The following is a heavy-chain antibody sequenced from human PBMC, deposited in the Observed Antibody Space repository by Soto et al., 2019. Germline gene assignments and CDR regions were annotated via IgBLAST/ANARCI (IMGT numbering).Heavy chain of an antibody. J-gene: IGHJ4*02. Sequence: PGGSLRLSCSASGFTFSRHEMFWVRQAPGKGLEYVSGISSNGYRAYYVDSVKGRFTISRDNSKSTLYLQMSSLRTEDTAVYYLVKAAVGSDATVLTVTPPFDYWGQGTLVTVSS. CDR3: VKAAVGSDATVLTVTPPFDY. CDR1: GFTFSRHE. CDR2: ISSNGYRA. V-gene: IGHV3-64D*06. D-gene: IGHD4-4*01.